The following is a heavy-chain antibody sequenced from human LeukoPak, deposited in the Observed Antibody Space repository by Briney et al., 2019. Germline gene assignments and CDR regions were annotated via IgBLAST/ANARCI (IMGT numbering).Heavy chain of an antibody. CDR1: GFTVSNNY. CDR2: IYSGGAT. Sequence: GGSLRLSCAASGFTVSNNYMSWVRQAPGKGLEWVSVIYSGGATYYADSVKGRFTISRDNAKNSLYLQMNSLRAEDTALYYCARDWGSNYETFDYWGQGTLVTVSS. J-gene: IGHJ4*02. V-gene: IGHV3-53*01. D-gene: IGHD4-11*01. CDR3: ARDWGSNYETFDY.